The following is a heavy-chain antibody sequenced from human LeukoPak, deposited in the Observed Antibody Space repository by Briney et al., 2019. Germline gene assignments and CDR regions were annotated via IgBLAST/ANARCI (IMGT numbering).Heavy chain of an antibody. J-gene: IGHJ6*04. Sequence: PSETLSLTCTVSGGSITSSSYYWGWIRQPPGKGLECIGSVYYSGSTYYNPSLKSRVTISVDTSKNQFSLKLSSVTAADTAVYYCARDQNYDFWSGYSPEMDVWGKGTTVTVSS. CDR2: VYYSGST. CDR3: ARDQNYDFWSGYSPEMDV. V-gene: IGHV4-39*07. CDR1: GGSITSSSYY. D-gene: IGHD3-3*01.